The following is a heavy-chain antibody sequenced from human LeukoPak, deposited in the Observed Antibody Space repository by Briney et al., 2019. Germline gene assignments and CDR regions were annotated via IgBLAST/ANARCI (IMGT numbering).Heavy chain of an antibody. Sequence: SETLSLTCTVSGGSVSSGSYYWSWNRQPPGKGLEWIGYIYYSGSTYYNPSLKSRVTISVDTSKNQFSLKLSSVTAADTAVYYCARPRLGPFGELLPGEGSDDAFDIWGQGTMVTVSS. D-gene: IGHD3-10*01. CDR1: GGSVSSGSYY. V-gene: IGHV4-30-4*01. CDR2: IYYSGST. CDR3: ARPRLGPFGELLPGEGSDDAFDI. J-gene: IGHJ3*02.